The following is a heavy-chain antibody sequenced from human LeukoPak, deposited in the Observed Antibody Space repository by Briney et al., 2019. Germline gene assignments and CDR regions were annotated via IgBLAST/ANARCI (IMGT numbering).Heavy chain of an antibody. CDR2: IYYSGST. D-gene: IGHD6-19*01. CDR1: GGSISSSSYY. Sequence: SETLSLTCTVSGGSISSSSYYWGFIRQPPGKGLEWIGTIYYSGSTYYNPSLKSRVTISVDTSKNQFSLKLSSVTAADTAVYYCATYWTSSGWHGAYYFDYWGQGTLVTVSS. CDR3: ATYWTSSGWHGAYYFDY. J-gene: IGHJ4*02. V-gene: IGHV4-39*07.